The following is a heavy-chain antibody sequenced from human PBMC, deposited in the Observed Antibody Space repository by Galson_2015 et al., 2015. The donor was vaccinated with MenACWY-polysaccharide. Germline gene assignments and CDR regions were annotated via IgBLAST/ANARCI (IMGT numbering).Heavy chain of an antibody. D-gene: IGHD3-16*01. J-gene: IGHJ4*02. CDR3: ARGDQVFEY. V-gene: IGHV6-1*01. Sequence: CAISGDSVSSHSAAWNWIRQSPSRGLEWLGRTYYRYKRSKWNNDYAVSVKSRITINPDTSKNQFSLQLNSVTPEDTAVYYCARGDQVFEYWGPGTLVTVSS. CDR1: GDSVSSHSAA. CDR2: TYYRYKRSKWNN.